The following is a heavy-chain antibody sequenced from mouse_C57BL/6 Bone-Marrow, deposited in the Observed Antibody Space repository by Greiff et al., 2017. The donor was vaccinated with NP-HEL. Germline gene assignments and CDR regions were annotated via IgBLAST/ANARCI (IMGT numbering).Heavy chain of an antibody. CDR3: ARNDDYDGFAY. V-gene: IGHV5-17*01. CDR1: GFTFSDYG. CDR2: ISSGSSTI. D-gene: IGHD2-4*01. J-gene: IGHJ3*01. Sequence: EVQLVESGGGLVKPGGSLKLSCAASGFTFSDYGMHWVRQAPEKGLEWVAYISSGSSTIYYADTVKGRVTISRDNARNTLFLQMTSLRSEDTAMYYGARNDDYDGFAYWGQGTLVTVSA.